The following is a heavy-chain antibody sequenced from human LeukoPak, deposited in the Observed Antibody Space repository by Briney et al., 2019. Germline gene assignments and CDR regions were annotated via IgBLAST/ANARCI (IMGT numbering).Heavy chain of an antibody. CDR3: AKVSGATGYYYYMDV. J-gene: IGHJ6*03. Sequence: PGGSLRLSCAASGFTFSSYGMHWVRQAPGKGLEWVAFIRYDGSNKYYADSVQGRFTISRDNSKNTLYLQTNSLRAEDTAVYYCAKVSGATGYYYYMDVWGKGTTVTVSS. CDR2: IRYDGSNK. D-gene: IGHD1-1*01. V-gene: IGHV3-30*02. CDR1: GFTFSSYG.